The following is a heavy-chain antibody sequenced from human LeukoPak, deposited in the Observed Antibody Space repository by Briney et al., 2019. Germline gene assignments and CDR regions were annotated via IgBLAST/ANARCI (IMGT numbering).Heavy chain of an antibody. CDR3: TTLDYYYGLDV. CDR2: ISGNGVNI. D-gene: IGHD3-3*01. Sequence: GGSLRLSCAASGFIFSTYSMNWVREAPGKGLEWVSYISGNGVNIYYADSVEGRFTISRDNAKNSLYLQMNSLRAEDSAVYYCTTLDYYYGLDVWGRGTTVTVSS. J-gene: IGHJ6*02. V-gene: IGHV3-48*01. CDR1: GFIFSTYS.